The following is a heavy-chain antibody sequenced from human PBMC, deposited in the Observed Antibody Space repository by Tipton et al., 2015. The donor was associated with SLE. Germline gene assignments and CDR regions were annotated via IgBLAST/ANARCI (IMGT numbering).Heavy chain of an antibody. Sequence: LRLSCAASGFTVSSNYMSWVRQAPGKGLEWVGEINHSGSTNYNPSLKSRVTMSVDTSKNQFSLKLSSVTAADTAVYYCARGSYYSSSWSVFDYWGQGTLVTVSS. CDR3: ARGSYYSSSWSVFDY. CDR2: INHSGST. CDR1: GFTVSSNY. J-gene: IGHJ4*02. D-gene: IGHD6-13*01. V-gene: IGHV4-34*01.